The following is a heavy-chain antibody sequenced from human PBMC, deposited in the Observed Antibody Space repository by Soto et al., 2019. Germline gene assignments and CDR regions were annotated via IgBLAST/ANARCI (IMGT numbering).Heavy chain of an antibody. CDR2: STSGSTM. J-gene: IGHJ3*02. Sequence: GGSLRLSCAACGFTFRDYDMSWIRQAPGKGLEWVSYSTSGSTMYYADSVKGRFTISRDNAKNSLYLQMNSLRAEDTAVYYCASGMNSFDIWGQGTTVTVSS. V-gene: IGHV3-11*01. CDR1: GFTFRDYD. CDR3: ASGMNSFDI.